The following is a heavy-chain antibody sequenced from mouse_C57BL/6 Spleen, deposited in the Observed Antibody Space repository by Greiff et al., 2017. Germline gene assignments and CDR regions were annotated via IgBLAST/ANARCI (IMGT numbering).Heavy chain of an antibody. CDR3: ARGSGSSYFDY. CDR1: GYTFTSYW. V-gene: IGHV1-69*01. D-gene: IGHD1-1*01. Sequence: QVQLKQPGAELVMPGASVKLSCKASGYTFTSYWMHWVKQRPGQGLEWIGEIDPSDSYTNYNQKFKGKSTVTVDKSSSTAYMQLSSLTSEDSAVDYCARGSGSSYFDYWGQGTTLTVSS. CDR2: IDPSDSYT. J-gene: IGHJ2*01.